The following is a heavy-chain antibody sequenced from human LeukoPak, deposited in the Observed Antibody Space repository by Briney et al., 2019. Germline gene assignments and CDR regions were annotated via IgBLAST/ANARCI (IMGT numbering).Heavy chain of an antibody. CDR2: IRNEDYGGTT. CDR3: TSCRRWELRIDY. D-gene: IGHD1-26*01. V-gene: IGHV3-49*04. Sequence: GGSLRLSCTASGFTFGEYAMSWVRQAPGKGLEWVGFIRNEDYGGTTQYAASVKGRFIISRDESKNTAYLQMNSLKTEDTAVYYCTSCRRWELRIDYWGQGTLVAVSS. J-gene: IGHJ4*02. CDR1: GFTFGEYA.